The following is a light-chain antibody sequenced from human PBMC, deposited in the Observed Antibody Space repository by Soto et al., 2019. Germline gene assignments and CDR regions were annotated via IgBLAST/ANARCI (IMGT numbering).Light chain of an antibody. CDR1: SSDVGGYNY. CDR2: EVS. V-gene: IGLV2-14*01. J-gene: IGLJ1*01. CDR3: SSYTTSSTLYV. Sequence: QSVLTQPASVSGSPGQSITISCTGTSSDVGGYNYVSWYQQHPGKAPKLVIYEVSNRPSGVSNRFSGSKSGYTASLTISGLQAEDEADYYCSSYTTSSTLYVFGSGTKV.